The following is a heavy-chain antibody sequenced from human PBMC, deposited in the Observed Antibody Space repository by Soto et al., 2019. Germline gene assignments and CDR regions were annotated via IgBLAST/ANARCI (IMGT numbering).Heavy chain of an antibody. V-gene: IGHV4-30-4*01. Sequence: QGQLQKSGPGVVRPSQTLSLACTVSGASISSGDHYWTWIRQPPGKGLVWIGYIYYSGSIFYNPSLNSRATMSIDQSKSQFSLNLRSVTAADTSVSYGASSPPIDAFDLWGQGTMVIVSS. CDR2: IYYSGSI. D-gene: IGHD2-2*02. CDR3: ASSPPIDAFDL. CDR1: GASISSGDHY. J-gene: IGHJ3*01.